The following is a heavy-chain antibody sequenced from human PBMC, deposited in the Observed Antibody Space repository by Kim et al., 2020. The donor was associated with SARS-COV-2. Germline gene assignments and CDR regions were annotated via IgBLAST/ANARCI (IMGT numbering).Heavy chain of an antibody. CDR1: GYSFTSYW. D-gene: IGHD6-6*01. J-gene: IGHJ6*02. CDR2: IYPGDSDT. Sequence: GESLQISCKGSGYSFTSYWIGWVRQMPGKGLEWMGIIYPGDSDTRYSPSFQGQVTISADKSISTAYLQWSSLKASDTAMYYCARRGSSSPDYYYGMDVWGQGTTVTVSS. V-gene: IGHV5-51*01. CDR3: ARRGSSSPDYYYGMDV.